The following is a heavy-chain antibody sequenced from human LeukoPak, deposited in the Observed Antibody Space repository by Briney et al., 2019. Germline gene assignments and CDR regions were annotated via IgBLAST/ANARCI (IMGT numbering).Heavy chain of an antibody. CDR3: AGAPYSYDSSGYFREYYFDY. CDR1: GGSISSRSYY. D-gene: IGHD3-22*01. CDR2: VYNSGST. Sequence: SETLSLTCTVSGGSISSRSYYWGWIRQPPGKGLEWIGSVYNSGSTFYNPSLESRVTISGDTSKNQVSLKLSSVTAADTAVYYCAGAPYSYDSSGYFREYYFDYWAREPWSPSPQ. J-gene: IGHJ4*02. V-gene: IGHV4-39*07.